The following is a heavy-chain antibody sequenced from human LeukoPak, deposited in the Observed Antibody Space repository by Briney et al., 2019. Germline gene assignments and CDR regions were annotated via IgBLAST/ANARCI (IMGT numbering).Heavy chain of an antibody. CDR3: ARGTLYVERECYFDY. D-gene: IGHD3-10*01. CDR1: GGSISSYF. Sequence: SETLSLTCTVSGGSISSYFWSWIRQPPGKGLEWIGYIYYSGSTNYNPSLKSRVTISVDTSKNQSSLKLSSVTAADTAVYYCARGTLYVERECYFDYWGQGTLVTVSS. V-gene: IGHV4-59*01. J-gene: IGHJ4*02. CDR2: IYYSGST.